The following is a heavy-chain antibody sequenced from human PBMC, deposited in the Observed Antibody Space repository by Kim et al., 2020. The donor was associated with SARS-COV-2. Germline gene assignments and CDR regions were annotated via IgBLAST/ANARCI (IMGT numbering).Heavy chain of an antibody. V-gene: IGHV3-48*02. D-gene: IGHD1-1*01. Sequence: GGSLRLSCAASGFTFSSNCMNWVRQAPGKGLEWVSYINTIGSDIRYVDSVKGRFTISRDNAKNALYLQMNSLRDEDTAVYYCARELRGTTGTTGTFDVWGQGTMVTVSS. CDR3: ARELRGTTGTTGTFDV. J-gene: IGHJ3*01. CDR1: GFTFSSNC. CDR2: INTIGSDI.